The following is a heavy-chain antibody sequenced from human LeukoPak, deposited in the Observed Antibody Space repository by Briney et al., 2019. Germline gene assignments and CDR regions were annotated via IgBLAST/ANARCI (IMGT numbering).Heavy chain of an antibody. CDR1: GFTFGSYW. CDR2: INTDGRDT. D-gene: IGHD3-22*01. J-gene: IGHJ5*02. Sequence: QPGGSLRLSCAASGFTFGSYWMHWVRQAPGKGLLWVSGINTDGRDTRYADSVKGRFTISRDNVKNSLYLQMNSLRAEDTAVYYCARGASGYYDSSGRLFDPWGQGALVTVSS. V-gene: IGHV3-74*01. CDR3: ARGASGYYDSSGRLFDP.